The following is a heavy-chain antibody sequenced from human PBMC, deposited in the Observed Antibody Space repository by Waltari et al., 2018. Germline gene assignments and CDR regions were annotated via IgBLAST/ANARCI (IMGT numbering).Heavy chain of an antibody. V-gene: IGHV4-34*01. J-gene: IGHJ6*03. Sequence: QVQLQQWGAGLLKPSETLSLTCAVYGGSFSGYYWSWIRQPPGKGLEWIGEINHSGSTTYNPSLKRRVTISVDTSKNQFSRKLSSVTAADTAVYYCARGLGGRGPRWALDYYYMDVWGKGTTVTVSS. CDR2: INHSGST. CDR1: GGSFSGYY. CDR3: ARGLGGRGPRWALDYYYMDV. D-gene: IGHD3-10*01.